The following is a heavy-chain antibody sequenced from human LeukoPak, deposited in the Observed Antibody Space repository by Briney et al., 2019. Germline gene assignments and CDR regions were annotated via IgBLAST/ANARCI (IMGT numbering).Heavy chain of an antibody. V-gene: IGHV3-23*01. Sequence: QPGGSLRLSCAASEFTFSTYAMSWVRQAPGKGLEWVSVINAGGSNTFYADSVKGRFTISRDNSKNTLYLQMNSLRAEDTALYYCAKHLTGSKIFDYWGQGTLVTVSS. CDR2: INAGGSNT. J-gene: IGHJ4*02. CDR1: EFTFSTYA. CDR3: AKHLTGSKIFDY. D-gene: IGHD3-9*01.